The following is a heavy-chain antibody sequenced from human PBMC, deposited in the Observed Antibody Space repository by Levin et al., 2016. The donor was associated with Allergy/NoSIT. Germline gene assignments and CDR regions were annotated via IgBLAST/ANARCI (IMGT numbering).Heavy chain of an antibody. V-gene: IGHV4-4*07. D-gene: IGHD2-2*01. Sequence: GSLRLSCTVSGGSISSYYWSWIRQPAGKGLEWIGRFYSGSTSYNPFLKSRVTISVDTSRNHFSLELISVTAADTATYYCASGDCTRTSCLDYWGQGTLVTVSS. CDR2: FYSGST. CDR1: GGSISSYY. J-gene: IGHJ4*02. CDR3: ASGDCTRTSCLDY.